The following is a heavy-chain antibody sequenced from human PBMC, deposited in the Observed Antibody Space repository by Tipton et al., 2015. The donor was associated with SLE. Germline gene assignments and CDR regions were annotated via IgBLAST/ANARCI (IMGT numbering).Heavy chain of an antibody. J-gene: IGHJ3*02. CDR3: ASSFTIFGVEYDAFDI. D-gene: IGHD3-3*01. CDR1: GFTFSSYS. CDR2: ISSSSSTI. V-gene: IGHV3-48*01. Sequence: GSLRLSCAASGFTFSSYSMNWVRQAPGKGLEWVSYISSSSSTIYYADSLKGRFTISRDNAKNSLFLQMNSLRAEDTAVYYCASSFTIFGVEYDAFDIWGQGTMVTVSS.